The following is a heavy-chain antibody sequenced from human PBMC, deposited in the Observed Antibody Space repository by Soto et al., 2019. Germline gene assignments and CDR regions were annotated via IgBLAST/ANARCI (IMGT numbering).Heavy chain of an antibody. D-gene: IGHD3-22*01. CDR2: IRSKANSYAT. CDR3: TGLPDYDSSGLGIDY. CDR1: GFTFSGSA. V-gene: IGHV3-73*01. Sequence: LRLSCAASGFTFSGSAMHWVRQASLKGLEWVGRIRSKANSYATAYAASVKGRFTISRDDSKNTAYLQMNSLKTEDTAVYYCTGLPDYDSSGLGIDYWGQGTLVTVSS. J-gene: IGHJ4*02.